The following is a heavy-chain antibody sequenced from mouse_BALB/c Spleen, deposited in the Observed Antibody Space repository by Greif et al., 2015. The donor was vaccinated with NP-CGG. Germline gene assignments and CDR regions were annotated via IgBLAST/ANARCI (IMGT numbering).Heavy chain of an antibody. D-gene: IGHD4-1*02. V-gene: IGHV5-6*02. CDR2: ISSGGSYT. CDR1: GFTFSSYG. Sequence: EVKLVESGGDLVKPGGSLKLSCAASGFTFSSYGMSWVRQTPDKRLGWVAAISSGGSYTYYPDSVKGRFTISRDNAKNTLYLQMSSLKSEDTAMYYCARGGATDAWFAYWGQGTLVTVSA. J-gene: IGHJ3*01. CDR3: ARGGATDAWFAY.